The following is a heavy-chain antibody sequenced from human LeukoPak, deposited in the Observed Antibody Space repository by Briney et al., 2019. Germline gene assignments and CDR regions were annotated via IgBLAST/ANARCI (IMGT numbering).Heavy chain of an antibody. Sequence: SETLSLTCTVSGGSINNYYWSWIRQPAGKGLEWIGRIYTRGSTNYNPSLKSRVTMSVDTSKNQFSLKLSSVTAADTAVYYCARGRYCSADICSGGDAFDIRGQGTMVSVSS. CDR3: ARGRYCSADICSGGDAFDI. V-gene: IGHV4-4*07. D-gene: IGHD2-15*01. J-gene: IGHJ3*02. CDR1: GGSINNYY. CDR2: IYTRGST.